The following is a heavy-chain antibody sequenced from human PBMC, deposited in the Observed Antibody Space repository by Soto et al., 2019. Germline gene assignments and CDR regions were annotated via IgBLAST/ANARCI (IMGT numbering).Heavy chain of an antibody. J-gene: IGHJ4*02. V-gene: IGHV4-39*01. D-gene: IGHD5-12*01. Sequence: QLQLQESGPGLVKPSETLSLTCTVSGGSISSSSYYWGWIRQPPGKGLEWIGSIYYSGRNYYNPSRKRRITISVYTTTIPFSLKLSSVTAADTSGYYCARGRAYDRVLWDYWGQGTLVTVSS. CDR1: GGSISSSSYY. CDR2: IYYSGRN. CDR3: ARGRAYDRVLWDY.